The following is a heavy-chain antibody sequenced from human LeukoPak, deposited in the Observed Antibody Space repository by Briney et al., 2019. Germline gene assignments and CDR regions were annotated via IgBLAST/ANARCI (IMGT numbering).Heavy chain of an antibody. V-gene: IGHV3-74*01. J-gene: IGHJ1*01. CDR1: GFTFSTYW. D-gene: IGHD3-22*01. Sequence: GGSLRLSCAASGFTFSTYWMHWVRQAPGKGLVRVSRIKSDGSTNYADSVKGRFTISRDNANNTLSLQMNSLRPEDTGVYYCARAPSEIGGYYPEYFRHWGQGTLVTVSP. CDR2: IKSDGST. CDR3: ARAPSEIGGYYPEYFRH.